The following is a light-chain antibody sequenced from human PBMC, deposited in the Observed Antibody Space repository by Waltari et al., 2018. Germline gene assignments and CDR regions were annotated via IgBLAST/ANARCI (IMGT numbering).Light chain of an antibody. J-gene: IGKJ5*01. CDR3: MQATHWPVT. CDR2: KVS. V-gene: IGKV2-30*01. Sequence: DVGLTQSPLSLPVTLGQPASISCRSSQTLVYPDGLSYLNWFHQRPGQAPRRLIYKVSNRDSGVPDRFSGSGSGTDFTLMISSVEADDVGVYFCMQATHWPVTFGQGTRLEIK. CDR1: QTLVYPDGLSY.